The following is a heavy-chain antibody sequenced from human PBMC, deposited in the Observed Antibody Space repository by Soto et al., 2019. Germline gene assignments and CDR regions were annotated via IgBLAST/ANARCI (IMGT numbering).Heavy chain of an antibody. CDR1: GGSISSSSHY. J-gene: IGHJ4*01. D-gene: IGHD2-2*01. V-gene: IGHV4-39*01. Sequence: SETLSLTCTVSGGSISSSSHYWGWVRQPPGKGLEWIGSIYYSGSTYYNPSLKSRITISVDTSKNQFSLKLSSVSAADTALYYCSRHRGYCSSRGCRHFDYWGHGTLVTVSS. CDR2: IYYSGST. CDR3: SRHRGYCSSRGCRHFDY.